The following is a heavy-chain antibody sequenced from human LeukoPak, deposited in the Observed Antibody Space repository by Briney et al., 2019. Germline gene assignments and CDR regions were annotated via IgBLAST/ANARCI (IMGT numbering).Heavy chain of an antibody. CDR2: ISAYNGNT. CDR1: GYTFTSYY. J-gene: IGHJ5*02. CDR3: ARTSTVAEDWFDP. D-gene: IGHD4-23*01. V-gene: IGHV1-18*04. Sequence: ASVKVSCKASGYTFTSYYMHWVRQAPGQGLEWMGWISAYNGNTNYAQKLQGRVTMTTDTSTSTAYMELRSLRSDDTAVYYCARTSTVAEDWFDPWGQGTLVTVSS.